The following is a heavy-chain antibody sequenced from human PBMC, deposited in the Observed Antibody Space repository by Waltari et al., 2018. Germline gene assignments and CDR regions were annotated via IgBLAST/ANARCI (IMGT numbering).Heavy chain of an antibody. CDR3: TTLAGDTYFDSGGHLGNFDY. Sequence: ALEGVGRIKSNFDGATTDYAAPGKGRCTVSRDDSKNMLYLQMYSLKTDDTAVYYCTTLAGDTYFDSGGHLGNFDYWGQGTLVTVSS. CDR2: IKSNFDGATT. D-gene: IGHD7-27*01. J-gene: IGHJ4*02. V-gene: IGHV3-15*01.